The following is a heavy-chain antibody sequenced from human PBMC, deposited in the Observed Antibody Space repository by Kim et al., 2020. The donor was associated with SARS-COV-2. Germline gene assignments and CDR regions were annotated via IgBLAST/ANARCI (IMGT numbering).Heavy chain of an antibody. Sequence: QDGSEKNYLDSVKGRFTISRDNAKNSLYLQMNSLRAEDTAVYYCARLFDYWGQGTLVTVSS. CDR2: QDGSEK. CDR3: ARLFDY. V-gene: IGHV3-7*01. J-gene: IGHJ4*02.